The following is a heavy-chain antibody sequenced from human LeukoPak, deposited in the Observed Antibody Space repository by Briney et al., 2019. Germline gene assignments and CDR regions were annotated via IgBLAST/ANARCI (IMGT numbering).Heavy chain of an antibody. Sequence: GGSLTLSCAAYGFTFSDYAMNWDRQAPGKGLEWVSHLGGGGDHPEYADSVEGHLTVSRDNSRNTLYLQINSLRAEDTAVYYCVKDAIQRNGVYDAFDIWGQGAMVTVSS. CDR1: GFTFSDYA. CDR2: LGGGGDHP. CDR3: VKDAIQRNGVYDAFDI. J-gene: IGHJ3*02. V-gene: IGHV3-23*01. D-gene: IGHD2-8*01.